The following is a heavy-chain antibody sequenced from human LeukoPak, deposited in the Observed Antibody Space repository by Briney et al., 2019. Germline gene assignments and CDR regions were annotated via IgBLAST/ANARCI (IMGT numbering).Heavy chain of an antibody. J-gene: IGHJ4*02. CDR1: GFTFSSYS. CDR2: ISSSSSYI. Sequence: GGSLRLSCAASGFTFSSYSMSWVRQAPGKGLEWVSSISSSSSYIYYADSVKGRFTISRDNAKNSLYLQMNSLRAEDTAVYYCARDLAVAGIFDYWGQGTLVTVSS. V-gene: IGHV3-21*01. CDR3: ARDLAVAGIFDY. D-gene: IGHD6-19*01.